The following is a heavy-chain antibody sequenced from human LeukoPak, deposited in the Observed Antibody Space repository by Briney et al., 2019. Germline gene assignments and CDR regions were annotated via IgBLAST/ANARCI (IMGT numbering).Heavy chain of an antibody. CDR2: IHSAGDT. D-gene: IGHD6-19*01. Sequence: GGSLRLSCAASGFTFSSYDVHWVRQATGKGLEWVSGIHSAGDTHYPGSVEGRFTISRENAKNSVYLQMNSLRAGDTAVYYCARVKRDASGWYEFDYWGQGTLVTVSS. J-gene: IGHJ4*02. CDR3: ARVKRDASGWYEFDY. CDR1: GFTFSSYD. V-gene: IGHV3-13*01.